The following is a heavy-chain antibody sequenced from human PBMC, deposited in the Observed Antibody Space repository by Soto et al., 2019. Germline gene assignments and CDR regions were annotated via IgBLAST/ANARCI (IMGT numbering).Heavy chain of an antibody. CDR3: AREESSGSRYYYHFYYGMDV. V-gene: IGHV3-30-3*01. J-gene: IGHJ6*02. D-gene: IGHD3-10*01. CDR1: GFTFSRYP. Sequence: QVQLVESGGGVVQPGRSLRLSCAASGFTFSRYPMHWVRQAPGKGLEWVAVISYEGSNKYYADSVKGRLTISRDNSKNTLYLQMDSLRAEDTAVYYCAREESSGSRYYYHFYYGMDVWGQGTTVTVSS. CDR2: ISYEGSNK.